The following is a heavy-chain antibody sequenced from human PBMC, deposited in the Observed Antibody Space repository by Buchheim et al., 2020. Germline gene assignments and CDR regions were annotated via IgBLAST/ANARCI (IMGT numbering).Heavy chain of an antibody. J-gene: IGHJ6*02. CDR1: GFTFSSYS. V-gene: IGHV3-21*01. CDR2: ISSSSSYI. D-gene: IGHD3-3*01. CDR3: ARGGADYDFWSGTKGNYGMDV. Sequence: EVQLVESGGGLVKPGGSLRLSCAASGFTFSSYSMNWVRQAPGKGLEWVSSISSSSSYIYYADSVKGRFTISRDNAKNSLYPQMNSLRAEDTAVYYCARGGADYDFWSGTKGNYGMDVWGQGTT.